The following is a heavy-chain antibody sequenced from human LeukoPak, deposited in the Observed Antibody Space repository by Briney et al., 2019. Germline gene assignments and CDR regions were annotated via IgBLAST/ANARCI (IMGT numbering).Heavy chain of an antibody. CDR3: ARAGGVWGSYRYYDY. J-gene: IGHJ4*02. CDR1: GFTFSSYA. CDR2: ISSNGGST. Sequence: RGSLRLSCAASGFTFSSYAMHWVRQAPGKGLEYVSAISSNGGSTYYANSVKGRFTISRDNSKNTLYLQMGSLRAEDMAVYYCARAGGVWGSYRYYDYWGQGTLVTVSS. D-gene: IGHD3-16*02. V-gene: IGHV3-64*01.